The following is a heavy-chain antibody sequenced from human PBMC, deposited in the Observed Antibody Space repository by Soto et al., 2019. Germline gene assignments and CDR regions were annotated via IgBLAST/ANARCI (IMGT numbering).Heavy chain of an antibody. CDR3: TTVWVKTGACVF. J-gene: IGHJ4*02. Sequence: EVQLVESGGGLVKPGGSLRLSCAASGFTFSNAWMNWVRQAPGKGLEWVGRIKSKTDGGTTDYAAPVKGRFTISRDDSKDTLYLQMNRLKTEETAVYYCTTVWVKTGACVFWGQGTMVTVSS. CDR2: IKSKTDGGTT. V-gene: IGHV3-15*07. D-gene: IGHD1-1*01. CDR1: GFTFSNAW.